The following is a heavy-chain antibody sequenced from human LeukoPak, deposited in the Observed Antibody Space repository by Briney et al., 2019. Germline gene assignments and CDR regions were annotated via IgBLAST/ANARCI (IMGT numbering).Heavy chain of an antibody. CDR1: GYTFTSYP. D-gene: IGHD4-17*01. Sequence: ASVKVSCKASGYTFTSYPISWVRQAPGQGLEWMGWITTYNGNTHYAQKLQGRVTMTTVTSTSTAYMDLRGLRSDDTAVYYCARGYDYGDYVGDFDYWGQGTLVTVSS. CDR2: ITTYNGNT. V-gene: IGHV1-18*01. CDR3: ARGYDYGDYVGDFDY. J-gene: IGHJ4*02.